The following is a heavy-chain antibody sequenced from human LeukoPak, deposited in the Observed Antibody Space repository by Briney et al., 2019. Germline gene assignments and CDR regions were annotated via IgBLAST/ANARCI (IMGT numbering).Heavy chain of an antibody. V-gene: IGHV3-53*01. CDR1: GFTVSSNY. D-gene: IGHD5-24*01. J-gene: IGHJ5*02. CDR3: ARSEMSRGLFT. CDR2: IYSDGST. Sequence: GGSLRLSCAASGFTVSSNYMSWVRQAPGKGLGWGSVIYSDGSTYYADSVKGRFTISRDNSVNTLYLQMNSLRAEDTAVYYCARSEMSRGLFTWGQGTLVTVSS.